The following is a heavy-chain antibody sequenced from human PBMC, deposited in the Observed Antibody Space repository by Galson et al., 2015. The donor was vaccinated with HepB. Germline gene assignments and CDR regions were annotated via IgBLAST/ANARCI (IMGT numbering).Heavy chain of an antibody. D-gene: IGHD6-13*01. CDR1: GYTFTSYG. J-gene: IGHJ4*02. CDR2: IIPLFGTA. V-gene: IGHV1-69*13. Sequence: SVKVSCKASGYTFTSYGISWVRQAPGQGLEWMGGIIPLFGTANYAQKFQGRVTITADESTSTAYMELSSLRSEDTAVYYCARGYSSSWYFDYWGQGTLVTVSS. CDR3: ARGYSSSWYFDY.